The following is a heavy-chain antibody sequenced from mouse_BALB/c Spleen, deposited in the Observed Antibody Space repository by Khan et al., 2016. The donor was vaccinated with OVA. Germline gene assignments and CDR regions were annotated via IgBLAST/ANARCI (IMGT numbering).Heavy chain of an antibody. CDR1: GFSLSRYS. J-gene: IGHJ1*01. D-gene: IGHD1-1*01. V-gene: IGHV2-6-4*01. CDR3: ARNHYGGGYWYFDL. CDR2: IWGDGST. Sequence: QVRLKKSGPGLVAPSQSLSITCTVSGFSLSRYSVHWVRQPPGKGLEWLGMIWGDGSTDYNSPLKSRLSISKDNSKSQVFLKMNSLQTDDTAMYYCARNHYGGGYWYFDLWGAGTTVTVSS.